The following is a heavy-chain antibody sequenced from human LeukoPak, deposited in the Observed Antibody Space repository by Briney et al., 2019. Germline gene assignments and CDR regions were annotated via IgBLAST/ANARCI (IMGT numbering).Heavy chain of an antibody. Sequence: PGRSLRLSCAASGFTFSSYDMHWVRQAPGKGLEWVAVISYDGSNKYYADSVKGRFTISRDNSKNTLYLQMNSLRAEDTAVYYCAKDLCSGGSCYYPDYWGQGTLVTVSS. CDR3: AKDLCSGGSCYYPDY. V-gene: IGHV3-30*18. CDR2: ISYDGSNK. CDR1: GFTFSSYD. J-gene: IGHJ4*02. D-gene: IGHD2-15*01.